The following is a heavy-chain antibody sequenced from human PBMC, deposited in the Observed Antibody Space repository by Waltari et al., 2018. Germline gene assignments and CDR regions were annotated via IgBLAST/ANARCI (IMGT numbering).Heavy chain of an antibody. V-gene: IGHV3-23*03. CDR2: FYSGGTT. CDR1: GFTFGNLA. CDR3: AKDSSPFLEHRVYYYYYMDV. J-gene: IGHJ6*03. Sequence: EVQLLESGGGLVQPGGSLSLSCAASGFTFGNLAMSRVRTAPGGGLEWVSVFYSGGTTYYADSVKGRFTISRDNSKNTLYLQMNSLRAEDTAVYYCAKDSSPFLEHRVYYYYYMDVWGKGTTVTVSS. D-gene: IGHD3-3*01.